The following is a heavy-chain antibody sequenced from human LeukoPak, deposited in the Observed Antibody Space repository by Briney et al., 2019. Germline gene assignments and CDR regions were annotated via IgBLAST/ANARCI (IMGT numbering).Heavy chain of an antibody. CDR3: ARDSRLEYQLRDLDY. D-gene: IGHD2-2*01. Sequence: ASVKVSCKASGYTFTGYYMHWVRQAPGQGLEWMGWINPNSGGTNYAQKSQGRVTMTRDTSISTAYMELSRLRSDDTAVYYCARDSRLEYQLRDLDYWGQGTLVTVSS. J-gene: IGHJ4*02. V-gene: IGHV1-2*02. CDR1: GYTFTGYY. CDR2: INPNSGGT.